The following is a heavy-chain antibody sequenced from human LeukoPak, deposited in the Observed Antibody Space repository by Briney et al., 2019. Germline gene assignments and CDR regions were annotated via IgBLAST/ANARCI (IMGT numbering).Heavy chain of an antibody. J-gene: IGHJ4*02. CDR3: ARDRATYYDFWSGYDY. D-gene: IGHD3-3*01. CDR2: ISAYNGNT. Sequence: ASVKVSCKASGYTFTSYGISWVRQAPGQGLEWMGWISAYNGNTNYAQKPQGRVTMTTDTSTSTAYMELRSLRSDDTAVYYCARDRATYYDFWSGYDYWGQGTLVTVSS. CDR1: GYTFTSYG. V-gene: IGHV1-18*01.